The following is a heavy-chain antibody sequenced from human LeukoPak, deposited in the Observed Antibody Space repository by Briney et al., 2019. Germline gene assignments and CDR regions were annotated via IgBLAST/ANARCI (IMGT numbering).Heavy chain of an antibody. Sequence: PGGSLRLSCAASGFTFSSYNMNWVRQAPGKGLEWVSSISSSSSYIYYADSVKGRFTISRDNSKNTLYLQMGSLRAEDMAVYYCARVEGSSTITSLGAFDIWGQGTMVTVSS. CDR1: GFTFSSYN. V-gene: IGHV3-21*01. J-gene: IGHJ3*02. CDR2: ISSSSSYI. D-gene: IGHD2-2*01. CDR3: ARVEGSSTITSLGAFDI.